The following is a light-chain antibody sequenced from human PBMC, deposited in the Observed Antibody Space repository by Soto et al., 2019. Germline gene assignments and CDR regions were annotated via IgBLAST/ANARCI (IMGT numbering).Light chain of an antibody. CDR3: SLYTSENAYV. CDR1: STDFVSYNR. Sequence: QSALTQPPSVSGSTGQSVTISCTGTSTDFVSYNRVSWYQQPPGTAPKLMIYEVSKRPSGVPDRFSGSKSGNTASLTISGLQAADEADYYCSLYTSENAYVFGTGTKVTVL. CDR2: EVS. J-gene: IGLJ1*01. V-gene: IGLV2-18*01.